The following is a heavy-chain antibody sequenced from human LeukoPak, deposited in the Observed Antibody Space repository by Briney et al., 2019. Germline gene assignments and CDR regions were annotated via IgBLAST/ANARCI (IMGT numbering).Heavy chain of an antibody. J-gene: IGHJ4*02. Sequence: SETLSLTCTVSGGSISSGDYYWSWIRQPPGKGLEWIGYIYYSGSTNYNPSLKSRVTISVDTSKNQFSLKLSSVTAADTAVYYCARAKFFDSRFDYWGQGTLVTVSS. D-gene: IGHD3-22*01. CDR2: IYYSGST. V-gene: IGHV4-61*08. CDR1: GGSISSGDYY. CDR3: ARAKFFDSRFDY.